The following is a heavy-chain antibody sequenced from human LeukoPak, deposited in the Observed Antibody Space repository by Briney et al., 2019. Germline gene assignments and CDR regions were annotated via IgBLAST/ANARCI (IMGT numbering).Heavy chain of an antibody. CDR2: ISGTYITT. J-gene: IGHJ4*02. CDR1: GFTFSNSA. CDR3: AKGDIGYSGYDNGDLFDY. V-gene: IGHV3-23*01. D-gene: IGHD5-12*01. Sequence: QSGGSLRLSCAASGFTFSNSAVSWVRQAPGKGLEWVSSISGTYITTYYGDSVKGRFTISRDNPKNTLYLQMNSLRAEDTAVYYCAKGDIGYSGYDNGDLFDYWGQGTLVTVSS.